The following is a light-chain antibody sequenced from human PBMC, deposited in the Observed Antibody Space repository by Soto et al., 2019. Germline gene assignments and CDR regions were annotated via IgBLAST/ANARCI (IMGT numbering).Light chain of an antibody. CDR3: QQSYITPYT. Sequence: DIPMTQSPSSLSASVGDRVTITCRASHSISSYLNWYQQKPGKAPKLLFYATSSLLSGVPSRFSGSGSGTDFTLTISSLQPEDFATYYCQQSYITPYTFGQGTKLEIK. CDR2: ATS. J-gene: IGKJ2*01. CDR1: HSISSY. V-gene: IGKV1-39*01.